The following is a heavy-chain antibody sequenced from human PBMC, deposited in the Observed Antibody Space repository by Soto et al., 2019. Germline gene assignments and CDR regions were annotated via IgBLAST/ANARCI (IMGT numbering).Heavy chain of an antibody. V-gene: IGHV3-49*03. CDR1: GFTFGDYA. J-gene: IGHJ4*02. CDR3: TRDLGAGSPGGSNIQDKS. Sequence: GSLRLSCTASGFTFGDYAMSWFRQAPGKGLEWVGFIRSKAYGGTTEYAASVKGRFTISRDDSKSIAYLQMNSLKTEDTAVYYCTRDLGAGSPGGSNIQDKSWGQGTLVTVSS. D-gene: IGHD2-15*01. CDR2: IRSKAYGGTT.